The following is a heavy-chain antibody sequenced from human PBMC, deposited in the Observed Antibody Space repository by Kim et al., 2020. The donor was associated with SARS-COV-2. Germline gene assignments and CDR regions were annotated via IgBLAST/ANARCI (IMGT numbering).Heavy chain of an antibody. V-gene: IGHV3-33*01. Sequence: GGSLRLSCAASGFTFRSFDMHWVRQAPGKGLEWVALIWYDGSNKYYADSVKDRFTISRDNSKNTLYLQMNSLRAEDTAVYYCARDRMITFGGVIAHMYYFDYWGQGTLVTVSS. CDR1: GFTFRSFD. D-gene: IGHD3-16*02. J-gene: IGHJ4*02. CDR3: ARDRMITFGGVIAHMYYFDY. CDR2: IWYDGSNK.